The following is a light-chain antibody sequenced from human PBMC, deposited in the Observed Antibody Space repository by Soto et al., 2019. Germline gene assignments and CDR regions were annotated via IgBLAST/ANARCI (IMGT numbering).Light chain of an antibody. CDR2: GAS. CDR3: QQRSNWPPIT. V-gene: IGKV3-11*01. J-gene: IGKJ5*01. Sequence: EIVMYQSPSTLSVSPGERATLSCRASQSVSSNLAWYQQKPGQAPRLLIYGASNRATGIPARFSGSGSGTDFTLTISSLEPEDFAVYYCQQRSNWPPITFGQGTRLEIK. CDR1: QSVSSN.